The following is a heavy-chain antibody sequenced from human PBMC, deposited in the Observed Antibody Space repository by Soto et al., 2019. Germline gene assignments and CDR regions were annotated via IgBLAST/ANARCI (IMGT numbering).Heavy chain of an antibody. CDR3: ARISIAAPTPPRKYYYGMDV. D-gene: IGHD6-6*01. V-gene: IGHV2-26*01. J-gene: IGHJ6*02. Sequence: SGPTLVNPTETLTLTCTVSGFSLSNARMGVSWIRQPPGKALEWLAHIFSNDEKSYSTSLKSRLTISKDTSKSQVVLTMTNMDPVDTATYYCARISIAAPTPPRKYYYGMDVWGQGTTVTVS. CDR1: GFSLSNARMG. CDR2: IFSNDEK.